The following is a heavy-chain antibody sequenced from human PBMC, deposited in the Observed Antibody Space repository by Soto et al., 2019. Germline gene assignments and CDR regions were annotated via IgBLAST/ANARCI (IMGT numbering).Heavy chain of an antibody. CDR1: GFSLSTSGVG. J-gene: IGHJ5*02. Sequence: QITLKESGPTLVKPTQTITLTCTFSGFSLSTSGVGVGWIRQPPGKALEWLALIYWDDDKRYSPSVKSRLTITKDTSKNQVVLTMTNMDPVDTATYYCAQGRYYDSSGYLSWFDPWGQGTLVTVSS. CDR3: AQGRYYDSSGYLSWFDP. CDR2: IYWDDDK. D-gene: IGHD3-22*01. V-gene: IGHV2-5*02.